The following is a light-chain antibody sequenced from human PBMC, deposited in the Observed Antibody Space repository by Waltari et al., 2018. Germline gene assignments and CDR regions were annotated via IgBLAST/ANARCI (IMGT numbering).Light chain of an antibody. CDR3: SSYTGSRSVV. J-gene: IGLJ2*01. V-gene: IGLV2-14*03. CDR1: SSDVGGYTS. Sequence: QSALTQPASVSGSPGQSIAISCTGPSSDVGGYTSVSWYQQHPGKAPKVMIYEVSSRPSGVSNRFSGSKSGNTASLTISDLQAEDEADYYCSSYTGSRSVVFGGGTKVTVL. CDR2: EVS.